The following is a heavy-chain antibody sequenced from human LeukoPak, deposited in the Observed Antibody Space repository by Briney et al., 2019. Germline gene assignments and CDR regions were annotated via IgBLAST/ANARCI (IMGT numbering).Heavy chain of an antibody. CDR1: GFTFSSYE. Sequence: PGGSLRLSCAASGFTFSSYEMNWVRQAPGKGLEWVSYITSSGTTIYYADSVKGRFTISRDNAKNSLYLQMNSLRAEDTAIYYCARDHYFDYWGQGTLVTVSS. J-gene: IGHJ4*02. CDR2: ITSSGTTI. V-gene: IGHV3-48*03. CDR3: ARDHYFDY.